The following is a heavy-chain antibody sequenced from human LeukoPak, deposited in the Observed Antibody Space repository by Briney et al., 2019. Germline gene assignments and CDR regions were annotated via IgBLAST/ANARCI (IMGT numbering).Heavy chain of an antibody. CDR1: GGSFSGYY. V-gene: IGHV4-34*01. J-gene: IGHJ4*02. Sequence: PSETLSLTCAVYGGSFSGYYWSWIRQPPGKGLEWIGEINHSGSTNYNPSLKSRVTISVDTSKNQFSLKLSSVTAADTAVYYCAREESGYDYVWGSYRPVYFDYWGQGTLVTVSS. CDR2: INHSGST. CDR3: AREESGYDYVWGSYRPVYFDY. D-gene: IGHD3-16*02.